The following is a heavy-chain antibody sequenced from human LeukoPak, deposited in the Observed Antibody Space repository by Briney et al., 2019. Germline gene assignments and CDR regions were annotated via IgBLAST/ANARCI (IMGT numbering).Heavy chain of an antibody. Sequence: GDSVKVSCKASGYTFSGTGWYLYWLRQAPGQGLECMGWIHPNNGDTAYAQKFEGRVAMTRDTSISTAYMELRRLRPDDTAVYFCARDGPAQMVDLDYWGQGTLVNVSS. V-gene: IGHV1-2*02. CDR1: GYTFSGTGWY. J-gene: IGHJ4*02. D-gene: IGHD3-10*01. CDR3: ARDGPAQMVDLDY. CDR2: IHPNNGDT.